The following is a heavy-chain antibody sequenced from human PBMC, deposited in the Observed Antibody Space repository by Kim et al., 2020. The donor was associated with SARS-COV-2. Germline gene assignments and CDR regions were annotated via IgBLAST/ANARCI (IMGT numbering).Heavy chain of an antibody. V-gene: IGHV3-48*03. CDR3: ARDRDGSGSYLSYYYGMDV. J-gene: IGHJ6*02. CDR1: GFTFSSYE. CDR2: ISRGVSTI. Sequence: GGSLRLSCAASGFTFSSYEMNWAGQAPGKGLEWVSYISRGVSTIYYADLVKGRFTISRDNAKNSLYLQMNSLRAEDTAVYYCARDRDGSGSYLSYYYGMDVWGQGTTVTVSS. D-gene: IGHD3-10*01.